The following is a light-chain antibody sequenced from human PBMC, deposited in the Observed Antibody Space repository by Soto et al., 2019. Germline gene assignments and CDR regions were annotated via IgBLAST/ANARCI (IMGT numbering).Light chain of an antibody. CDR1: QSVSSSY. J-gene: IGKJ1*01. V-gene: IGKV3-20*01. Sequence: EIVLTQSPGALSLSPGERATLSCRASQSVSSSYLGRYQQKPGQAPRLLIYGASSRATGIPDRFSGSGSGTDFALTISRLEPEDFAVYYCQQYGSSPPWTFGQGTKVEIK. CDR3: QQYGSSPPWT. CDR2: GAS.